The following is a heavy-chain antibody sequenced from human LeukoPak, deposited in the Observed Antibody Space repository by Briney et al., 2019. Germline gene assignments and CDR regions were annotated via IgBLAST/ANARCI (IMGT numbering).Heavy chain of an antibody. CDR2: IIPIFGTA. Sequence: SVKVSCKASGGTFSSYAISWVRQAPGQGLERMGGIIPIFGTANYAQKFQGRVTITADESTSTAYMELSSLRSEDTAVYYCARALDYYGSGSYYNWDNWFDPWGQGTLVTVSS. CDR3: ARALDYYGSGSYYNWDNWFDP. CDR1: GGTFSSYA. D-gene: IGHD3-10*01. V-gene: IGHV1-69*13. J-gene: IGHJ5*02.